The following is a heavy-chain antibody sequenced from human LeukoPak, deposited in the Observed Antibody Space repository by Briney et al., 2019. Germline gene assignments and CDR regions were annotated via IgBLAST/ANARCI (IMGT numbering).Heavy chain of an antibody. Sequence: PSETLSLTCTVSGGSISSYYWSWIRQPPGKGLEWIGNIYYSGSTNYNPSLKSRVTISVDTSKNQFSLRLNSVTAADTAVYYCARPYSSGWRGAFDIWGLGTTVTVSS. J-gene: IGHJ3*02. CDR2: IYYSGST. CDR3: ARPYSSGWRGAFDI. CDR1: GGSISSYY. D-gene: IGHD6-25*01. V-gene: IGHV4-59*01.